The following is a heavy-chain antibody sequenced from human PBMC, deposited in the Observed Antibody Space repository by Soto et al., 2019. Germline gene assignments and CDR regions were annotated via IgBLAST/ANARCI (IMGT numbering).Heavy chain of an antibody. CDR1: GYTFTSYA. J-gene: IGHJ6*02. V-gene: IGHV1-3*01. Sequence: ASVKVSCKASGYTFTSYAMHWVRKAPGQRLELVECNYAGNGQTKYSQKFQGRVTITRDTSASTAYMELSSLRSEDTAVYYCAREGIVGATYYYYYYGMDVWGQATTVTVSS. D-gene: IGHD1-26*01. CDR3: AREGIVGATYYYYYYGMDV. CDR2: NYAGNGQT.